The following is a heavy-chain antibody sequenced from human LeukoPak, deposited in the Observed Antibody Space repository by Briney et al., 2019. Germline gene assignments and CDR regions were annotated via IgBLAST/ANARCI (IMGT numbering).Heavy chain of an antibody. CDR2: ISGSGGST. CDR3: ARVGGPYPRRFDP. V-gene: IGHV3-23*01. D-gene: IGHD2-15*01. J-gene: IGHJ5*02. Sequence: GGTLRLSCAASGFTFSSYGMSWVRQAPGKGLEWVSAISGSGGSTYYADSVKGRFTISRDNSKNTLYLQMNSLRAEDTGVYYCARVGGPYPRRFDPWGQGTLVTVSS. CDR1: GFTFSSYG.